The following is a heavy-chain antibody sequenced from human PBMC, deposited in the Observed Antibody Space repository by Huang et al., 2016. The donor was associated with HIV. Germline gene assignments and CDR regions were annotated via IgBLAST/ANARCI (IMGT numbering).Heavy chain of an antibody. Sequence: QVQLVESGGGLVQPGRSLRLSWAASGFTFTNYAIHWVRPAPGKGLEWVAFISYDGRNKFYADSVKCRFTISRDNSKSTLYLLMNSLRVDDTALYCCARSAVPGDGDWFDPWGQGTLVTVSS. CDR2: ISYDGRNK. D-gene: IGHD6-19*01. CDR1: GFTFTNYA. V-gene: IGHV3-30*04. CDR3: ARSAVPGDGDWFDP. J-gene: IGHJ5*02.